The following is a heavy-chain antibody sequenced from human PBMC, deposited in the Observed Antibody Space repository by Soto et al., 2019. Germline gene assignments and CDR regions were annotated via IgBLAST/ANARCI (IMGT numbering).Heavy chain of an antibody. V-gene: IGHV3-48*03. CDR3: ARDSTGYAMDV. D-gene: IGHD2-2*01. CDR2: IDENGRTM. J-gene: IGHJ6*02. CDR1: RFTFNNHA. Sequence: EGSLRLSCAASRFTFNNHAMNWVRQAPGKGLEWVSYIDENGRTMYYADFVKGRFTISRDNAKNSLNLQMNSLGAEDTAIYYCARDSTGYAMDVWGQGATVTVSS.